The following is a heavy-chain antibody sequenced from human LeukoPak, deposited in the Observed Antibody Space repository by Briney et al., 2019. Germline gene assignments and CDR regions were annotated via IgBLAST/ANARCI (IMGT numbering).Heavy chain of an antibody. CDR2: ISGSGGST. J-gene: IGHJ4*02. D-gene: IGHD3-10*01. Sequence: GGSLRLSCAASGFTFSSYAMSWVRQAPGKGLEWVSAISGSGGSTYYADSVKGRFTISRDNSKNTLYLQMNSLRAEDTAVYYCAMHPRTTMVRGIADWGQGTLVTVSS. V-gene: IGHV3-23*01. CDR3: AMHPRTTMVRGIAD. CDR1: GFTFSSYA.